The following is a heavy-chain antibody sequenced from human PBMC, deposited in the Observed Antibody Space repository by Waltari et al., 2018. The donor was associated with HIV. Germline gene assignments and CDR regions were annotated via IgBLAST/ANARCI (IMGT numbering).Heavy chain of an antibody. J-gene: IGHJ4*02. CDR1: GFTFKPYA. V-gene: IGHV3-30-3*01. CDR2: ISWDGSNK. D-gene: IGHD3-22*01. Sequence: QVQLVESGGGVVQPGRSLRLSCSASGFTFKPYALQWVRQAPGKGLEWVAVISWDGSNKHYADSVKGRCTISRDNSRNSLYLQMSSLRAEDTAVYYCGREGDYYDSSPFDYWGQGTLVTVSS. CDR3: GREGDYYDSSPFDY.